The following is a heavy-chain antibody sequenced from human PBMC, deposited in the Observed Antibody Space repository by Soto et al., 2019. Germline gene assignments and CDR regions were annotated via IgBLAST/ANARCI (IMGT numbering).Heavy chain of an antibody. CDR1: GFSFSSSW. V-gene: IGHV3-7*01. J-gene: IGHJ4*02. Sequence: PGGPLRLSCAASGFSFSSSWMNWVRQAPGKGLEWVADIKEDGSEKYYVDSLKGRFTISRDNAKNSLYLQMNSLRAEGAAVYYCARDLWTYWGQGALVTVSS. D-gene: IGHD3-3*01. CDR3: ARDLWTY. CDR2: IKEDGSEK.